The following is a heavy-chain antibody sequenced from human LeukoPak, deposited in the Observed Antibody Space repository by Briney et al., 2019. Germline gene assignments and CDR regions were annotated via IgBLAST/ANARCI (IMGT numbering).Heavy chain of an antibody. Sequence: GGSLRLSCAASGFTFSSYAMSWVRQAPGKGLEWVSAISGSGGSTYYADSVKGRFTTSRDNSKNTLYLQMNSLRAEDTAVYYCAKDNYYDSSGYFDYWGQGTLVTVSS. J-gene: IGHJ4*02. D-gene: IGHD3-22*01. CDR3: AKDNYYDSSGYFDY. CDR1: GFTFSSYA. V-gene: IGHV3-23*01. CDR2: ISGSGGST.